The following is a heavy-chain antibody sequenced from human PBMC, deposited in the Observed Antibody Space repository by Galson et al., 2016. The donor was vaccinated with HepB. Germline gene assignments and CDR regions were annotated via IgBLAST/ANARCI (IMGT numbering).Heavy chain of an antibody. Sequence: SLRLSCAASGFPFSRYGMNWVRQAPGKGLEWVSSISSSSAFIYYADSLKGRFTISRDNAKDSLYLQINSLRGEDTAVYYCARDRGYSGYGAYNWFDPWGQGTLDTVSS. CDR2: ISSSSAFI. V-gene: IGHV3-21*01. D-gene: IGHD5-12*01. CDR3: ARDRGYSGYGAYNWFDP. J-gene: IGHJ5*02. CDR1: GFPFSRYG.